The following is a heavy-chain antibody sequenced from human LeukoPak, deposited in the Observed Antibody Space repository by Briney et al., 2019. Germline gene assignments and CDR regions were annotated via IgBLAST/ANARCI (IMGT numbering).Heavy chain of an antibody. CDR1: GFTFSSYA. CDR3: ARDLTTVTTDDY. V-gene: IGHV3-30-3*01. J-gene: IGHJ4*02. D-gene: IGHD4-17*01. Sequence: GRPLRLSCAASGFTFSSYAMHWVRPAPGKGLEWVAVISYDGSNKYYADSVKGRFTISRDNAKNTLYLQMNSLRAEDTAVYYCARDLTTVTTDDYWGQGTLVTVSS. CDR2: ISYDGSNK.